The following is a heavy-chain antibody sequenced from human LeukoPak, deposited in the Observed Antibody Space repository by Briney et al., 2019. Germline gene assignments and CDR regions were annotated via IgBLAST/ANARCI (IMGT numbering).Heavy chain of an antibody. J-gene: IGHJ4*02. CDR2: MNPNSGRT. V-gene: IGHV1-8*01. CDR3: ARETPSRYFDY. Sequence: ASVKVSCKASGYTLTSYDINWVRQATGQGLEWMGWMNPNSGRTGYAQKFQGRITMTRNTSISTAYMELSSLRSDDTAVYYCARETPSRYFDYWGQGALVTVSS. D-gene: IGHD4-23*01. CDR1: GYTLTSYD.